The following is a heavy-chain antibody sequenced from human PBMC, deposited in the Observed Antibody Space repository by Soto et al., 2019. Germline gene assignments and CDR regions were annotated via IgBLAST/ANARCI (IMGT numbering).Heavy chain of an antibody. V-gene: IGHV4-4*02. CDR1: GGSISTSNW. D-gene: IGHD1-1*01. CDR3: ARTSTSGTRVDY. Sequence: QVQLQESGPGLVKPSGTLSLTCAVSGGSISTSNWWSWVRQPPGKGLEWIGEVYHSGSTNYNPSFKCRVAVSVDKSKNQFSLKLNSVTAADTALYYCARTSTSGTRVDYWGQGSLVTVSS. CDR2: VYHSGST. J-gene: IGHJ4*02.